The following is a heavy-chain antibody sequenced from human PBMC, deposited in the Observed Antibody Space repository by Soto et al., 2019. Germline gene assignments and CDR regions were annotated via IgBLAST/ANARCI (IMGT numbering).Heavy chain of an antibody. CDR2: ISGYNGNT. V-gene: IGHV1-18*01. CDR3: ARGDWGGGFDP. J-gene: IGHJ5*02. D-gene: IGHD7-27*01. Sequence: QVQLVQSGAEVKKPGASVTVSCKASGYTFTTYGISWVRQAPGQGLEWVGWISGYNGNTNDVQKLQGRVTMTTDTSTSTAYMELRSLKSDDTAMHFCARGDWGGGFDPWGQGTLVTVSS. CDR1: GYTFTTYG.